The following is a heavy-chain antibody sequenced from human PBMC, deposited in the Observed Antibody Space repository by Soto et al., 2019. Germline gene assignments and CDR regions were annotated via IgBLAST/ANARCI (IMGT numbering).Heavy chain of an antibody. CDR2: INHSAST. D-gene: IGHD3-3*01. CDR3: ARGGRRITILSARPSPDNYYGMDV. CDR1: GGSFSGYY. V-gene: IGHV4-34*01. Sequence: PSETLSLTCAVYGGSFSGYYWSWIRQPPGKGLEWIGEINHSASTNYNPSLKGRVTRSVDTSKNQFSLKLSSVTAADTAVYYCARGGRRITILSARPSPDNYYGMDVWGQGTTVTVSS. J-gene: IGHJ6*02.